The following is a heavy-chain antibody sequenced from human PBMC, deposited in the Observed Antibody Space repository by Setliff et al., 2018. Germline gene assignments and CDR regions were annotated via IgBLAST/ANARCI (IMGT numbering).Heavy chain of an antibody. CDR2: INPDNGGT. CDR1: GYAFFGYF. CDR3: ATAVWEFLY. D-gene: IGHD1-26*01. J-gene: IGHJ4*02. V-gene: IGHV1-2*02. Sequence: ASVKVSCKASGYAFFGYFTNWVRQAPGQGPEWMGWINPDNGGTHYAEKFQGRVTMTRDTSISTAYTELSSLRSDDTAIYYCATAVWEFLYWGQGALVTVSS.